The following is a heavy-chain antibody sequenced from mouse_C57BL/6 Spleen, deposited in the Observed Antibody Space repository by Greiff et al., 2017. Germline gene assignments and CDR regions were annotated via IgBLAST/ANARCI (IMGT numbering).Heavy chain of an antibody. V-gene: IGHV3-6*01. CDR1: GYSITSGYY. D-gene: IGHD2-5*01. CDR2: ISYDGSN. CDR3: ARGEYSNYAFDY. J-gene: IGHJ2*01. Sequence: EVKLLESGPGLVKPSQSLSLTCSVTGYSITSGYYWNWIRQFPGNKLEWMGYISYDGSNNYNPSLKNRISITRDTSKNQFFLKLNSVTTEDTATYYCARGEYSNYAFDYWGQGTTLTVSS.